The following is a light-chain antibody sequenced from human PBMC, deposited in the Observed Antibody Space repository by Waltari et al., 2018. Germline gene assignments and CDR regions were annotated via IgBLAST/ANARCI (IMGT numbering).Light chain of an antibody. CDR2: RNN. CDR3: SSYAGSNNLGV. V-gene: IGLV1-44*01. CDR1: SSSIGSNP. Sequence: QSVLTQPPSESGTPGQRVTISCSGSSSSIGSNPVHWYQQLPGTAPKLIVYRNNRRPSGVPDRFSGSRSGNTASLTVSGLQAEDEADYYCSSYAGSNNLGVFGTGTKVTVL. J-gene: IGLJ1*01.